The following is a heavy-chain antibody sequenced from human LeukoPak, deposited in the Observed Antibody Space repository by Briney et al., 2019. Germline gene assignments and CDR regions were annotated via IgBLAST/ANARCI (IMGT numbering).Heavy chain of an antibody. J-gene: IGHJ3*02. CDR3: GTNYYNPSIRSRVTTSEDSSKNQFSLKMSSVAEEAAAEYYGGRNELGAGNDAFDI. CDR1: VGSLSISSSY. V-gene: IGHV4-39*06. D-gene: IGHD3-3*01. CDR2: IYYIGST. Sequence: SETPSLPCIVSVGSLSISSSYWGWIRLHRGRGLEWFGCIYYIGSTYYNPSLKTRVPIAVATSKTRFTLKPSYVTAADPFVYYGGTNYYNPSIRSRVTTSEDSSKNQFSLKMSSVAEEAAAEYYGGRNELGAGNDAFDIWGQGTMVTVSS.